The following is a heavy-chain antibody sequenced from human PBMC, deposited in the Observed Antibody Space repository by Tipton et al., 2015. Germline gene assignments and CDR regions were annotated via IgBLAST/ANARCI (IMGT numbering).Heavy chain of an antibody. Sequence: QVQLVQSGGGVVKPGRSLRLSCAASGFAFSDYGMHWVRQATGNGLEWVAVIWYDGSDEYYVDSVKGRFTISRDDSENTLYLQMNSLRAEDTAVYYCARGGVYCDRTSCHDNWCDPWGQGTLVTVSS. CDR2: IWYDGSDE. D-gene: IGHD2-2*01. CDR3: ARGGVYCDRTSCHDNWCDP. CDR1: GFAFSDYG. V-gene: IGHV3-33*01. J-gene: IGHJ5*02.